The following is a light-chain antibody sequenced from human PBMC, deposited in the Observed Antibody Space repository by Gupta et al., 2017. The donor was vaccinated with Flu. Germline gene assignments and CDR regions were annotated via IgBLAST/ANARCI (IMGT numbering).Light chain of an antibody. Sequence: QSVLTQPPSVSAAPGQQVTISCSGSSSNIGSDYVSWFQQLPGTAPRLVIYDNNVRPPGIPDRFSGSKSGTSATLGTSGLQTGDEADYYCGSWDGSLNAYVFGSGTKVTVL. J-gene: IGLJ1*01. CDR2: DNN. CDR1: SSNIGSDY. V-gene: IGLV1-51*01. CDR3: GSWDGSLNAYV.